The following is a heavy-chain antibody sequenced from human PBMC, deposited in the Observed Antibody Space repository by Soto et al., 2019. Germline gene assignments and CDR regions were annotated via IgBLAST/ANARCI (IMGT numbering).Heavy chain of an antibody. CDR1: GFTFSSYS. CDR2: IRSKVYGGTT. D-gene: IGHD3-3*01. Sequence: PGGSLRLSCAASGFTFSSYSMNWVRQAPGKGLEWVGFIRSKVYGGTTEYAASVKGRFTISRDDSISIAYLQMNSLKTEDTAVYYCTSTIFGVVIPGGYYYGMDVWGQGTTVTVSS. J-gene: IGHJ6*02. CDR3: TSTIFGVVIPGGYYYGMDV. V-gene: IGHV3-49*04.